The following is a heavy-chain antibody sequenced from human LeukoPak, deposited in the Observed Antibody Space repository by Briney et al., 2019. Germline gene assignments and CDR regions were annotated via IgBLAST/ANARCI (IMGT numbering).Heavy chain of an antibody. J-gene: IGHJ6*02. Sequence: GGSLRLSCAASGFTFSSYEMNWVRQAPGKGLEWVSYISSSGSTIYYADSVKGRFTISRDNAKNSLYLQMNSLRAEDTAVYYCERITYKTGRGAAAADVWGQGTTVTVSS. V-gene: IGHV3-48*03. CDR1: GFTFSSYE. CDR2: ISSSGSTI. CDR3: ERITYKTGRGAAAADV. D-gene: IGHD6-13*01.